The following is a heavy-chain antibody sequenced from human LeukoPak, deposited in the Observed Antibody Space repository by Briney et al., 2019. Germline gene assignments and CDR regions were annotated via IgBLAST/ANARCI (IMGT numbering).Heavy chain of an antibody. D-gene: IGHD3-22*01. V-gene: IGHV3-66*01. Sequence: GGSLRLSCAASGFTVSSNYMSWVRQAPGKGLEWVSVIYSGGSTYYADSVKGRFTISRDNSKNTLYLQMNGLRAEDTAVYYCARVSSGVYYYDSLAYWGQGTLVTVSS. CDR1: GFTVSSNY. J-gene: IGHJ4*02. CDR2: IYSGGST. CDR3: ARVSSGVYYYDSLAY.